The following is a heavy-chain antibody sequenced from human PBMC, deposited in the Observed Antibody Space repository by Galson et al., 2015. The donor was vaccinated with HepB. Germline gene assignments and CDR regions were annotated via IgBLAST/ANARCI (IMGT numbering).Heavy chain of an antibody. Sequence: CAISGDSVSSHSAAWNWIRQSPSRGLEWLGRTYYRSKWYNDYPVSVKSRITVNPDTSKNQFSLQLNSVTPEDTAVYYCAREGEYSSSWAWFDPWGQGTLVTVSS. V-gene: IGHV6-1*01. D-gene: IGHD6-13*01. CDR1: GDSVSSHSAA. J-gene: IGHJ5*02. CDR2: TYYRSKWYN. CDR3: AREGEYSSSWAWFDP.